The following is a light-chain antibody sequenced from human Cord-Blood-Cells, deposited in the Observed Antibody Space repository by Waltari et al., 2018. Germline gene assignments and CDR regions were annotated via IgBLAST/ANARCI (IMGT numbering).Light chain of an antibody. V-gene: IGKV1-8*01. Sequence: AIRMTQSPSSLSASTGARCTITCRASQGISSYLAWYQQKPGKAPKLLIYAASTLQSGVPSRFSGSGSGTDFTLTISCLQSEDFATYYCQQYYSYPWTFGQGTKVEIK. J-gene: IGKJ1*01. CDR1: QGISSY. CDR3: QQYYSYPWT. CDR2: AAS.